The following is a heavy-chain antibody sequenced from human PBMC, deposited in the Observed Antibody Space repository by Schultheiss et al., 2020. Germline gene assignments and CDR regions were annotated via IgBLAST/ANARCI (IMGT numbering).Heavy chain of an antibody. CDR1: GFTVSNTY. D-gene: IGHD1/OR15-1a*01. Sequence: GGSLRLSCAASGFTVSNTYMAWVRQAPGKGLKWVSVVYSRGATYHADSVKARFTLSRDNSKNTLFLQMNSLRVEDTAVYYCAKWEQQNWFDPWGQGTLVTVSS. V-gene: IGHV3-66*01. J-gene: IGHJ5*02. CDR2: VYSRGAT. CDR3: AKWEQQNWFDP.